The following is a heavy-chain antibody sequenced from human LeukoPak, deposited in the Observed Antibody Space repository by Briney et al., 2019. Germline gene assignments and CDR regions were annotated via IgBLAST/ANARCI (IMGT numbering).Heavy chain of an antibody. J-gene: IGHJ3*02. V-gene: IGHV4-39*07. CDR3: ARDRSRAEQRRRGYCSGGSCYSRDAFDT. CDR2: NNYSGSN. D-gene: IGHD2-15*01. Sequence: PSETLSLTCAVSGGSLSSSSYCWGWIRQPPGKGLEWIGNNNYSGSNYYNPSLRSRVPISVDTSKNQFSLKLSSVTAADTAVYYCARDRSRAEQRRRGYCSGGSCYSRDAFDTSGQRKMVTVSS. CDR1: GGSLSSSSYC.